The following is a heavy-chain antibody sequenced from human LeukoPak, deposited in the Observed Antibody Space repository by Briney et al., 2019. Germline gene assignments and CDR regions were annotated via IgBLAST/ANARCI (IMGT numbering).Heavy chain of an antibody. CDR3: ARLTSGHFDY. J-gene: IGHJ4*02. D-gene: IGHD3-10*01. Sequence: PSETLSLTCTVSGGSISRSSYYCGWIRQPPGKGLEWIATIYYSGSTYYNPSLKSRVTISADTSKNQFSLKLSSVTAADTAVYYCARLTSGHFDYWGQGTLVTVSS. CDR1: GGSISRSSYY. CDR2: IYYSGST. V-gene: IGHV4-39*01.